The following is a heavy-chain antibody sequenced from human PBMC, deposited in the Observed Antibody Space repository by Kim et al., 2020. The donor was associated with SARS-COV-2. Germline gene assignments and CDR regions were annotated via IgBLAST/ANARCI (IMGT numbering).Heavy chain of an antibody. CDR3: TTVFEY. Sequence: NNDGTSTFYADSVRNRFTSSRDNAKNTVYLQWNSLGAEDTAVYYFTTVFEYWGQGTLVIVSS. CDR2: NNDGTST. V-gene: IGHV3-74*01. J-gene: IGHJ4*02.